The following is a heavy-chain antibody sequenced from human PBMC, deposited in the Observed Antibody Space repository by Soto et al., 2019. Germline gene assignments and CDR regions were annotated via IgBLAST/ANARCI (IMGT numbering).Heavy chain of an antibody. V-gene: IGHV1-69*13. J-gene: IGHJ6*02. CDR3: AREGYSYGYYYYGMDV. D-gene: IGHD5-18*01. Sequence: ASVKVSCKASGGTFSSYAISWVRQAPGQGLEWMGGIIPIFGTANYAQKFQGRVTITADESTSTAYMEPSSLRSEDTAVYYCAREGYSYGYYYYGMDVWGQGTTVTVSS. CDR2: IIPIFGTA. CDR1: GGTFSSYA.